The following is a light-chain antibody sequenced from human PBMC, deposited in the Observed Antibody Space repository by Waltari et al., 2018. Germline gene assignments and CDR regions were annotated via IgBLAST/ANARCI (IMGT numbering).Light chain of an antibody. V-gene: IGKV3-11*01. J-gene: IGKJ1*01. CDR2: DAS. CDR3: QHRANSWT. CDR1: QSLGSY. Sequence: EIVLTQSPATLSLSPGERATLSCTASQSLGSYLAWYQQKPGLPPRLLIYDASNRATGIPARVSGSGSGTDFTLTISSLEPEDFAVYFCQHRANSWTFGQGTKVEIK.